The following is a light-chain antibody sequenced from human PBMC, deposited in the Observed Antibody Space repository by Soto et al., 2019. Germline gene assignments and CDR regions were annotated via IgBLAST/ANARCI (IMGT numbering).Light chain of an antibody. CDR2: EVS. J-gene: IGLJ1*01. CDR3: SSCAGSNNYV. Sequence: QSVLTQPPSASGSPGQSVTISCTGTSSDVGGYNYVSWYQQHPGKASKLMIYEVSKRPSGVPDRFSGSKSGNTASLTVSGLQAEDEADYYCSSCAGSNNYVFGTGTKVTVL. CDR1: SSDVGGYNY. V-gene: IGLV2-8*01.